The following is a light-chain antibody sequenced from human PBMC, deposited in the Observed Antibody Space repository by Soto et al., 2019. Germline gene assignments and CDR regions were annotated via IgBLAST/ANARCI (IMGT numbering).Light chain of an antibody. Sequence: DIQMTQSPSTRSASVGDGVTITCRASQSISTWLAWYQQKPGKAPKLLIYDASTLERGVPPRFSGSGSGTEFTLTINSLQQADFATYYCQQYSIYWNTFGQGTQLEIK. CDR2: DAS. CDR1: QSISTW. V-gene: IGKV1-5*01. J-gene: IGKJ2*01. CDR3: QQYSIYWNT.